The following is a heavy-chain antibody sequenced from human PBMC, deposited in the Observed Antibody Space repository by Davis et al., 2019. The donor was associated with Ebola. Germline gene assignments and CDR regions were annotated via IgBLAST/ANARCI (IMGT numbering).Heavy chain of an antibody. V-gene: IGHV1-18*01. Sequence: ASVKVSCKASGYTFTNSAISWVRQAPGQGLEWMGWISAYNGNTAYAQILQGRVTMTTDTSTGTAYMELRNLRSDDTAVYFCARTSIVGTTTTASDIWGQGTKVTVSS. CDR3: ARTSIVGTTTTASDI. CDR2: ISAYNGNT. CDR1: GYTFTNSA. J-gene: IGHJ3*02. D-gene: IGHD1-26*01.